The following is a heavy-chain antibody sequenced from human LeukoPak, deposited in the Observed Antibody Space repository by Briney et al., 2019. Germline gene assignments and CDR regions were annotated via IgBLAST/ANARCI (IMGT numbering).Heavy chain of an antibody. J-gene: IGHJ4*02. CDR2: IIPILGIA. Sequence: SVKVSCKASGGTFSSYTISWVRQAPGQGLEWMGRIIPILGIANYAQKFQGRVTITADKSTSTAYMELSSLRSEDTAVYYCARDRERWLQLYYFDYWGQGTLVTVSS. D-gene: IGHD5-24*01. CDR1: GGTFSSYT. V-gene: IGHV1-69*04. CDR3: ARDRERWLQLYYFDY.